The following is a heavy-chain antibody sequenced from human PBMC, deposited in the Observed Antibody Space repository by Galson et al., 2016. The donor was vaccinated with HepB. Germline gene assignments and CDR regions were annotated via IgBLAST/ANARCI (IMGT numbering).Heavy chain of an antibody. Sequence: SVKVSCKASGVTFTSSAVQWVRQARGQRLEWMGWIVVGRGNTNYAQRFQEGVIITRDMSTRTVYLELTSLGSDDTAVYYCAAWAGASRNGDCTKPLDYWGQGTLVTVSS. CDR3: AAWAGASRNGDCTKPLDY. D-gene: IGHD2-21*02. CDR1: GVTFTSSA. J-gene: IGHJ4*02. V-gene: IGHV1-58*01. CDR2: IVVGRGNT.